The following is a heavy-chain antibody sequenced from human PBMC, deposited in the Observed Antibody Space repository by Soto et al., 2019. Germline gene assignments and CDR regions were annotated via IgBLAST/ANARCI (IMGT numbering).Heavy chain of an antibody. CDR1: GFTFSSYA. D-gene: IGHD3-22*01. V-gene: IGHV3-23*01. J-gene: IGHJ4*02. CDR2: ISGSGGST. Sequence: PGGSLRLSCAASGFTFSSYAMSWIRQAPGKGLEWVSAISGSGGSTYYADSGKGRFTISRENSKNTLYLQMNSLRAEDTAVYYCAKVGYYDSSGHHFHYWGQGTLVTASS. CDR3: AKVGYYDSSGHHFHY.